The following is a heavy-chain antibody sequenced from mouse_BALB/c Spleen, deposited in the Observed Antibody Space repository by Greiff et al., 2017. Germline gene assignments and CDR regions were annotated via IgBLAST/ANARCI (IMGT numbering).Heavy chain of an antibody. V-gene: IGHV1-61*01. CDR3: AREGGKGYFDY. J-gene: IGHJ2*01. Sequence: QVQLQQPGAELVRPGASVKLSCKASGYSFTSYWMNWVKQRPGQGLEWIGMLHPSDSETRLNQKFKDKATLTVDKSSSTAYMQLSSPTSEDSAVYYCAREGGKGYFDYWGQGTTLTVSS. CDR2: LHPSDSET. D-gene: IGHD2-1*01. CDR1: GYSFTSYW.